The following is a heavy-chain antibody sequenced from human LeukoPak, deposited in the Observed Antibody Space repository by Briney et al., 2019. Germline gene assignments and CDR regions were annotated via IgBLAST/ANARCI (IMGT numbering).Heavy chain of an antibody. V-gene: IGHV4-38-2*02. CDR1: GYSISSGYY. J-gene: IGHJ5*02. Sequence: SETLSLTCTVSGYSISSGYYWGWIRQPPGKGLEWIGSIYHSGSTYYNPSLKSRVTISVDTSKNQFSLKLNSVTAADTAVYYCATLYGGNSVGWFDPWGQGTLVTVSS. CDR2: IYHSGST. CDR3: ATLYGGNSVGWFDP. D-gene: IGHD4-23*01.